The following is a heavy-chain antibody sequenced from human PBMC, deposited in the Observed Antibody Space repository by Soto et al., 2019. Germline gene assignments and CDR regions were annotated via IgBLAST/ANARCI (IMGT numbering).Heavy chain of an antibody. CDR3: ATMGTPATGLYYFDN. CDR2: MSYSGST. CDR1: GGSISSGNYY. V-gene: IGHV4-30-4*01. J-gene: IGHJ4*02. Sequence: QVQLQESGPGLVKPSPTLSLTCTVSGGSISSGNYYWSWIRQPPGKGLEWIGFMSYSGSTSYNASLKSRVTISVDTSKSQFSLNLSFVTAADTAVYYCATMGTPATGLYYFDNWGQGTLVTVSS. D-gene: IGHD1-7*01.